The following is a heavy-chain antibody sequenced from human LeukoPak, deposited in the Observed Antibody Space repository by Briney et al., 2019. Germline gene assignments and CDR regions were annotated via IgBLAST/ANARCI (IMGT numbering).Heavy chain of an antibody. V-gene: IGHV4-59*12. CDR3: ARDCGGDCYSSWYFDL. D-gene: IGHD2-21*02. CDR2: VYYSGST. J-gene: IGHJ2*01. Sequence: SETLSLTCTVSGGSISSYYWSWIRQPPGKGLEWIGDVYYSGSTNSNPSLKSRVTISVDTSKNQFSLKLSSVTAADTAVYYCARDCGGDCYSSWYFDLWGRGTLVTVSS. CDR1: GGSISSYY.